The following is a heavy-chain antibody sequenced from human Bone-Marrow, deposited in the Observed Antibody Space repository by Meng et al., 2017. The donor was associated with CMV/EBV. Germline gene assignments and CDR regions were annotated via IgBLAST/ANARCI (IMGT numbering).Heavy chain of an antibody. D-gene: IGHD3-3*01. CDR1: GGSVSSGSYY. J-gene: IGHJ4*02. CDR3: ARGRGLFWSGYFIFDY. V-gene: IGHV4-61*01. Sequence: SETLSLTCTVSGGSVSSGSYYWSWIRQPPGKGLEWIGYIYYSGSTNYNPSLKSRVTISVDTSKNQFSLKLSSVTAADTAVYYCARGRGLFWSGYFIFDYWGQGTLVTVSS. CDR2: IYYSGST.